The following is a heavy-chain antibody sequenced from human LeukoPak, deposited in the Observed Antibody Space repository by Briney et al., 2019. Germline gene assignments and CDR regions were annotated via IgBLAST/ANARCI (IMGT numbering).Heavy chain of an antibody. CDR2: MNPNSGNT. CDR3: ARRGYSYGLYYYYYMDV. CDR1: GYTFTSYD. V-gene: IGHV1-8*01. J-gene: IGHJ6*03. Sequence: ASVKVSCKASGYTFTSYDINWVRQATGQGLEWMGWMNPNSGNTGYAQKFQGRVTMTRNTSISTAYMELSNLRSEDTAVYYCARRGYSYGLYYYYYMDVWGKGTTVTISS. D-gene: IGHD5-18*01.